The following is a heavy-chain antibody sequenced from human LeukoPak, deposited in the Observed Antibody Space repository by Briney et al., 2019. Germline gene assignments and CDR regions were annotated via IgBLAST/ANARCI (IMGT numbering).Heavy chain of an antibody. V-gene: IGHV1-69*04. CDR1: GGTFSSYA. Sequence: ASVKASCKASGGTFSSYAISWVRQAPGQGLEWMGRIIPIFGIANYAQKFQGRVTITADKSTSTAYMELSSLRSEDTAVYYCARDHGLLGYYYGMDVWGQGTTVTVSS. D-gene: IGHD2-15*01. CDR3: ARDHGLLGYYYGMDV. J-gene: IGHJ6*02. CDR2: IIPIFGIA.